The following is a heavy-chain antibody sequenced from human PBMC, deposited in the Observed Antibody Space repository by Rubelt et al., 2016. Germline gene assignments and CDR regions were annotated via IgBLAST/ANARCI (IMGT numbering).Heavy chain of an antibody. J-gene: IGHJ3*02. V-gene: IGHV1-2*02. D-gene: IGHD2-2*01. CDR1: GYTFTSYG. Sequence: QVQLVQSGAEVKKPGASVKVSCKASGYTFTSYGISWVRQAPGQGLEWMGWINPNSGGTNYAQKFQGRVTMTRDTSISTAYMELSRLRSDDTAVYYCARDVIVVVPAAPDAFDIWGQGTMVTVSS. CDR2: INPNSGGT. CDR3: ARDVIVVVPAAPDAFDI.